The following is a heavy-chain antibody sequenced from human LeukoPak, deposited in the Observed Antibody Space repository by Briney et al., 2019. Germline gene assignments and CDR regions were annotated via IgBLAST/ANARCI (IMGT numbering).Heavy chain of an antibody. J-gene: IGHJ4*02. V-gene: IGHV1-18*01. CDR3: ARGSGGYSYGHQPFDY. CDR1: GYTFTSYG. CDR2: ISAYNGNT. Sequence: GASVKVSCKASGYTFTSYGISWVRQAPGQGLEWMGWISAYNGNTNYAQKLQGRVTMTTDTSTSTAYMELRSLRSDDTAVYYCARGSGGYSYGHQPFDYWGQGTLVTVSS. D-gene: IGHD5-18*01.